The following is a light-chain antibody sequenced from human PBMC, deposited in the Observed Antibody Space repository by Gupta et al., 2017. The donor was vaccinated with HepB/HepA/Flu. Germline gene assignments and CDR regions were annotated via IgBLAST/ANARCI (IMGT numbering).Light chain of an antibody. CDR1: QSITNY. V-gene: IGKV1-39*01. Sequence: DIQLTQSQSPLSDPVGDRVTITCRASQSITNYLNWYQYKPGKAPKLLIYLASSLQSGVPSRFSGSGSGTDFTLTISSLQREDFATYYCQQSYSSPFTFGPGTKVDIK. J-gene: IGKJ3*01. CDR3: QQSYSSPFT. CDR2: LAS.